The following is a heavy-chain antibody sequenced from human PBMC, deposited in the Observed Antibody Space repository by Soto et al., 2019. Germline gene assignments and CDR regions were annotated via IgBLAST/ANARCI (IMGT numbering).Heavy chain of an antibody. CDR2: LSASGTTI. J-gene: IGHJ3*02. CDR1: GFTFSDYY. Sequence: GGSLRLCCAASGFTFSDYYMSWIRQAPGKGLEWLSYLSASGTTIYYADSVKGRFTISRDNAKNSLYLQMNSLRAEGTAVYYCARDHDAFDIWGQGTMVTVSS. V-gene: IGHV3-11*01. CDR3: ARDHDAFDI.